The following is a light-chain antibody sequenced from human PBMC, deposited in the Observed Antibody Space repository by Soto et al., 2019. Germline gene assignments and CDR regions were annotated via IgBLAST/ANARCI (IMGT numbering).Light chain of an antibody. V-gene: IGKV1-39*01. CDR2: AAS. CDR3: QQSYSTTWT. Sequence: IQLTQSPSSLSASVGDRITITCRASQGISSYVAWYQQKPGKAPKLLIYAASSLQSGVPSRFSGSGSETDFTLTISSLQPEDFATYSCQQSYSTTWTFGQGTKVDIK. J-gene: IGKJ1*01. CDR1: QGISSY.